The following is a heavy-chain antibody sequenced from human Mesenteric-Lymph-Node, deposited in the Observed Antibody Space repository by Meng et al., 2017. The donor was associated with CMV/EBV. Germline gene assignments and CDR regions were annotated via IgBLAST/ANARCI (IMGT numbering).Heavy chain of an antibody. V-gene: IGHV1-69*01. CDR1: SYA. J-gene: IGHJ6*02. D-gene: IGHD2-2*03. CDR3: ARMDIVVVPAAIDYYYGMDV. CDR2: IIPIFGTA. Sequence: SYAISWVRQDPGQGLEWMGGIIPIFGTANYAQKFQGRVTITADESTSTAYMELSSLRSEDTAVYYCARMDIVVVPAAIDYYYGMDVWGQGTTVTVSS.